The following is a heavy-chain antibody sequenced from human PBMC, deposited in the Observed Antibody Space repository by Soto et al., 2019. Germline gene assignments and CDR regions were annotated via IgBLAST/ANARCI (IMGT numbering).Heavy chain of an antibody. CDR2: IWHDGNNK. CDR3: ASDLVGASDSYGLDV. CDR1: GLTFSNYG. D-gene: IGHD1-26*01. Sequence: GGSLRLSCAASGLTFSNYGMHWVRQAPGKGLEWVAIIWHDGNNKYYADSVRGRFIISRDNSKNRLYLQMNSLRAEDTAVYYCASDLVGASDSYGLDVWGQGTLFTVSS. J-gene: IGHJ6*02. V-gene: IGHV3-33*01.